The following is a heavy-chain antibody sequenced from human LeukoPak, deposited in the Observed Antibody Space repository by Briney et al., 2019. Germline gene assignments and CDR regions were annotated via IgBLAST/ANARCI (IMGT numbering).Heavy chain of an antibody. Sequence: GGSLRLSCAASGFTFSSYSMNWVRQAPGKGLEWVSSISSSSSYIYYADSVKGRFTISRDNAKNSLYLQMNSLRAEDTAVYFCASGKYRYGDNWFDPWGQGTLVTVSS. V-gene: IGHV3-21*01. D-gene: IGHD5-18*01. J-gene: IGHJ5*02. CDR1: GFTFSSYS. CDR2: ISSSSSYI. CDR3: ASGKYRYGDNWFDP.